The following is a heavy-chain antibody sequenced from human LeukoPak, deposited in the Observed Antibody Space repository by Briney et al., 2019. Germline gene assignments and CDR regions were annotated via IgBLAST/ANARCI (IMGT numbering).Heavy chain of an antibody. V-gene: IGHV6-1*01. J-gene: IGHJ6*02. Sequence: SQTLSLTCVISGDSVSSNSAAWNWIRQSPSRGLEWLGRTYYRSKWYNDYAVSVKSRITINPDTSKNQFSLQLNSVTPEDTAVYYCARYSGYDFRSHYYYGMDVWGQGTTVTVSS. D-gene: IGHD5-12*01. CDR3: ARYSGYDFRSHYYYGMDV. CDR1: GDSVSSNSAA. CDR2: TYYRSKWYN.